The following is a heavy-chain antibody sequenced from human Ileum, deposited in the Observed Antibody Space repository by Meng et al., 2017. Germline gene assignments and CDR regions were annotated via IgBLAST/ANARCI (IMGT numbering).Heavy chain of an antibody. CDR3: ARENTIFGVVWGSWFDP. CDR2: IYYSGST. Sequence: QVHLQESGPGLVKPSQTLSATCIVSVGSISSGDYYWSWIRQPPGKGLEWIGYIYYSGSTYYNPSLKSRVTISVDTSKNQFSLKLSSVTAADTAVYYCARENTIFGVVWGSWFDPWGQGTLVTVSS. D-gene: IGHD3-3*01. J-gene: IGHJ5*02. V-gene: IGHV4-30-4*01. CDR1: VGSISSGDYY.